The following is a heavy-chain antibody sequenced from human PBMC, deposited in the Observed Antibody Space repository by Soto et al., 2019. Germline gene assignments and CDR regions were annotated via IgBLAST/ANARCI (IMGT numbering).Heavy chain of an antibody. J-gene: IGHJ5*02. CDR2: ISSSGSTI. V-gene: IGHV3-48*03. D-gene: IGHD3-3*01. Sequence: GGSLRLSCAASGFTFSSYEMNWVRQAPGKGLEWVSYISSSGSTIYYADSVKGRFTISRDNAKNSLYLQMNSLRAEDTAVCYCAREGPIFGVVIHNWFDPWGQGTLVTVSS. CDR1: GFTFSSYE. CDR3: AREGPIFGVVIHNWFDP.